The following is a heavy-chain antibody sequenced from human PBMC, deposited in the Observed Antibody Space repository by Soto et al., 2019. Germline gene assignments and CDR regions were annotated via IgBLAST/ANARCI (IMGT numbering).Heavy chain of an antibody. CDR2: ISYDGSNK. D-gene: IGHD3-3*01. Sequence: QVQLVESGGGVVQPGRSLRLSCAASGFTFSSYAMHWVRQAPGKGLEWVAVISYDGSNKYYADSVKGRFTISRDNSKNTLYLQMNSLRAEDTAVYYCARSAWAWGYYDFWSGWFDPWGQGTLVTVSS. J-gene: IGHJ5*02. V-gene: IGHV3-30-3*01. CDR3: ARSAWAWGYYDFWSGWFDP. CDR1: GFTFSSYA.